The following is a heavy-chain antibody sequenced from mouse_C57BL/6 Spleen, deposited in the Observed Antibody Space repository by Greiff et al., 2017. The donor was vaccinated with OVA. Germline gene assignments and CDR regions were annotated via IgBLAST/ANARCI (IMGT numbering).Heavy chain of an antibody. CDR2: IHPNSGST. J-gene: IGHJ4*01. D-gene: IGHD2-4*01. Sequence: VQLQQPGAELVKPGASVKLSCTASGYTFTSYWMHWVKQRPGQGLEWIGTIHPNSGSTNYKEKFKGKATLTVDKATSTAYMQLSRRTSEYSAVYYCASKGDYDYYYAMDYWGQGTSVTVSA. V-gene: IGHV1-64*01. CDR1: GYTFTSYW. CDR3: ASKGDYDYYYAMDY.